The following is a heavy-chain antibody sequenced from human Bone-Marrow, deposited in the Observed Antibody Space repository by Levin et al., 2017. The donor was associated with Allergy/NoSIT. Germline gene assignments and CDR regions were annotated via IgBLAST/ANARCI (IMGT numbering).Heavy chain of an antibody. Sequence: QTGGSLRLSCAASGFTFSSYEMTWVRQAPGKGLEWIAYISRGGTTISYADSVRGRFTVSRDDATNSVSLQINTLRVEDTAIYYCATSVGLFGMHIIPGLLRNWGQGTRVTVSS. V-gene: IGHV3-48*03. CDR3: ATSVGLFGMHIIPGLLRN. CDR1: GFTFSSYE. CDR2: ISRGGTTI. D-gene: IGHD3-3*01. J-gene: IGHJ4*02.